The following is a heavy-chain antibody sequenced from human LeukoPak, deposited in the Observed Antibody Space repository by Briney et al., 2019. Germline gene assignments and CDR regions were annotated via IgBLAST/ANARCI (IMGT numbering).Heavy chain of an antibody. V-gene: IGHV3-23*01. Sequence: GGSLRLSCAASGFTFDTYNFNWVRQAPGKGLEWVSGISGSGGYTYYADSVKGRFTISRDNSKNTLSLQMNSLRAVDTAVYYCARTTKEFDILTGYYFDYWGQGTLVTVSS. D-gene: IGHD3-9*01. J-gene: IGHJ4*02. CDR3: ARTTKEFDILTGYYFDY. CDR1: GFTFDTYN. CDR2: ISGSGGYT.